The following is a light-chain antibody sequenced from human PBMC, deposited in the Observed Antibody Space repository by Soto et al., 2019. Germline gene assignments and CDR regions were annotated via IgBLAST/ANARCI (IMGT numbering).Light chain of an antibody. Sequence: QSALTQPASVSESRGQSITNSCTGTSSDVGGYNHVSWYQHSPGKAPKLILFAVSDRPSGVSHRFSGSKSGNTASLTISGLQAEDEADYYCCSYTSFSTVVFGGGTKLTVL. V-gene: IGLV2-14*01. CDR1: SSDVGGYNH. J-gene: IGLJ2*01. CDR3: CSYTSFSTVV. CDR2: AVS.